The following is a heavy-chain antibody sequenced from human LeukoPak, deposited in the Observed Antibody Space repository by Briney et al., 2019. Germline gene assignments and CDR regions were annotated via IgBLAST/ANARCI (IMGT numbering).Heavy chain of an antibody. J-gene: IGHJ3*02. D-gene: IGHD3-22*01. Sequence: GSLRLSCAASGFTVSSNYMSWVRQAPGKGLEWVSVIYSGGNTYYADSVKGRFTISRDNSKNTLYLQMNSLRAEDTAVYYCARHPKEGPSDRSGYINAFDIWGQGTMVTVSS. CDR2: IYSGGNT. V-gene: IGHV3-53*01. CDR3: ARHPKEGPSDRSGYINAFDI. CDR1: GFTVSSNY.